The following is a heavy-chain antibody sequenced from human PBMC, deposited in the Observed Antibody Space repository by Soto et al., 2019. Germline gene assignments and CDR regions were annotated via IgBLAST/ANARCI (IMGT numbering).Heavy chain of an antibody. D-gene: IGHD5-12*01. J-gene: IGHJ4*02. Sequence: GWSLRLSCAASGFTFDDYAMHWFRQAPGKGLEWVSGISWNSGSIGYADSVKGRFTISRDNAKNSLYLQMNSLRSEDTALYYCAKDMGYDLSPLGYFDYWGQGTLVTVSS. V-gene: IGHV3-9*01. CDR2: ISWNSGSI. CDR1: GFTFDDYA. CDR3: AKDMGYDLSPLGYFDY.